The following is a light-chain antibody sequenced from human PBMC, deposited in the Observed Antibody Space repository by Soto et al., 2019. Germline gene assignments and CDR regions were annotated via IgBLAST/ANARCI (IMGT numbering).Light chain of an antibody. J-gene: IGLJ1*01. CDR2: GNI. V-gene: IGLV1-40*01. CDR3: QSYDRSLSYV. CDR1: SSNIGAGYD. Sequence: QSVLTQPPSVSGAPGQRVTISCTGTSSNIGAGYDVHWYQQLPGTAPKLLIYGNINRPSGVPDRFSGSKSGTSASLAITGHQAEDEADYYCQSYDRSLSYVFGTGTKLTVL.